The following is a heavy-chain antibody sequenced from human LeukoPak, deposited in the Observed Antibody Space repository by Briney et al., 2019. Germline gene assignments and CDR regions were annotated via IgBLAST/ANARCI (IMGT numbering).Heavy chain of an antibody. CDR1: GYTFTSYG. CDR2: IIPILGIA. J-gene: IGHJ5*02. D-gene: IGHD2-15*01. V-gene: IGHV1-69*04. CDR3: ARDCSGGSCYSDLLFNWFDP. Sequence: ASVKVSCKASGYTFTSYGISWVRQAPGQGLEWMGRIIPILGIANYAQKFQGRVTITADKSTSTAYMELSSLRSEDTAVYYCARDCSGGSCYSDLLFNWFDPWGQGTLVTVSS.